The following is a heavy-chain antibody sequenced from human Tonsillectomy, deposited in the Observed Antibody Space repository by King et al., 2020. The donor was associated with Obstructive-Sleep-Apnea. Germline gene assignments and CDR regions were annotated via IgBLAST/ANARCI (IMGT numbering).Heavy chain of an antibody. CDR3: ARGGAADYYDSGGYPKWRFEY. CDR2: ISTYNGNT. D-gene: IGHD3-22*01. CDR1: GYTFTSYG. V-gene: IGHV1-18*01. J-gene: IGHJ4*02. Sequence: VQLVESGAEVKKPGASVKVSCKASGYTFTSYGISWVRQAPGQGLEWMGWISTYNGNTNYGQKAQGRVIMTTDTSTSTAYMELRSLRSDDTAVYYCARGGAADYYDSGGYPKWRFEYWGQGTLVTVSS.